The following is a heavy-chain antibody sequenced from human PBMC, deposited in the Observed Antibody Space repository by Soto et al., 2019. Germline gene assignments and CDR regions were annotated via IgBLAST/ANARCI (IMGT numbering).Heavy chain of an antibody. D-gene: IGHD6-19*01. CDR2: TSPYNGNT. Sequence: QVQLVQSGAEVKKPGASVKVSCKASGYTFTSYGISWVRQAPGQGLEWMGWTSPYNGNTNYAEKLQGRVTMTTDTSTNTAYMELRSLRSDDTAMYYCAREAPVAGSTPLWDDYWGQGTLVTVSS. CDR1: GYTFTSYG. CDR3: AREAPVAGSTPLWDDY. V-gene: IGHV1-18*01. J-gene: IGHJ4*02.